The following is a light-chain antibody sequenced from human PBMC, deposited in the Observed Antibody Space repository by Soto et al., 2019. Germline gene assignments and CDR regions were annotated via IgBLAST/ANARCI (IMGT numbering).Light chain of an antibody. V-gene: IGKV2-28*01. Sequence: IVMTQSPLSLPVTPGEPASISCRSSQSLLHSNGYNYLDWYLQKPGQSPQLLIYLGSNRASGVPDRFSGSGSGTDFTLKISRVEAEDVGVYYFRQALQTLTFGGGTKVEIK. CDR2: LGS. CDR3: RQALQTLT. J-gene: IGKJ4*01. CDR1: QSLLHSNGYNY.